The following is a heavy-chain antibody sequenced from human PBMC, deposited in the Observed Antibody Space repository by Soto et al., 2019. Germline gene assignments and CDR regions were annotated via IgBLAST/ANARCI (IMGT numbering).Heavy chain of an antibody. J-gene: IGHJ5*02. V-gene: IGHV4-59*01. D-gene: IGHD3-10*01. CDR2: FFSSGST. CDR3: ARDRPIRDSGSPSFDP. CDR1: GGSISSYY. Sequence: SDTLSLTCTVSGGSISSYYWSWIRQPPGKGLEWIGYFFSSGSTNYNPSLKSRVTISVDTSKNQFSLKLNSVTAADTAVYYCARDRPIRDSGSPSFDPWGQGLQVTVS.